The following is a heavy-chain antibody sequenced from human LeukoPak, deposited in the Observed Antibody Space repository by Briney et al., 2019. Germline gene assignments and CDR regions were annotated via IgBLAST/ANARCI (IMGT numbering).Heavy chain of an antibody. J-gene: IGHJ4*02. CDR3: ARYGSGSYYSPTLFDY. D-gene: IGHD3-10*01. V-gene: IGHV1-18*01. CDR2: ISAYNGNT. Sequence: ASVKVSCKASGYTFTNYGISWVRQVPGQGLEWMGWISAYNGNTNYAQKLQGRVTMTTDTSTSTAYMELRSLRSGDTAVYYCARYGSGSYYSPTLFDYWGQGTLVTVSS. CDR1: GYTFTNYG.